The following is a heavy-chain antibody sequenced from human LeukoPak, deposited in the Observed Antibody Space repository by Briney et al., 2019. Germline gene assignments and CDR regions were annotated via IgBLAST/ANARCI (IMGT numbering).Heavy chain of an antibody. D-gene: IGHD3-10*01. CDR3: ARGHYYGSGSYPC. CDR2: INHSGST. V-gene: IGHV4-34*01. CDR1: GGSFSGYY. J-gene: IGHJ4*02. Sequence: PSETLSLTCAVYGGSFSGYYWSWIRQPPGKGLEWIGEINHSGSTNYNPSLKSRVTISVDTSKNQFSLKLSSVTAADTAVYYCARGHYYGSGSYPCWGQGNLVTVSS.